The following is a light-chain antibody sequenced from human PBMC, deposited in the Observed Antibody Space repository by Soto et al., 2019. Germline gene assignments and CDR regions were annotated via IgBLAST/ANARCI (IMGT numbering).Light chain of an antibody. J-gene: IGLJ2*01. CDR2: EDN. Sequence: NFMLTQPHSVSESPGKTVTISCNRSSGSIASNYVQWYQQRPGSAPTTVIYEDNQRPSGVPDRFSGSIDSSSNSASLTISGLKTEDEADYYCQSSDSTPHVVFGGGTKLTVL. V-gene: IGLV6-57*04. CDR3: QSSDSTPHVV. CDR1: SGSIASNY.